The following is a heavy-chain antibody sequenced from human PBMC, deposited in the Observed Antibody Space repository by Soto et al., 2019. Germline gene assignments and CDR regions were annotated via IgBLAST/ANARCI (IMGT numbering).Heavy chain of an antibody. CDR3: ARESEDLTSDFDY. CDR2: ISSTTNYI. V-gene: IGHV3-21*06. J-gene: IGHJ4*02. CDR1: GFTFTRYS. Sequence: SLRLSCAASGFTFTRYSMNWVRQAPGKGLEWVSSISSTTNYIYYGDSMKGRFTISRDNAKNSLYLEMNSLRAEDTAVYYCARESEDLTSDFDYWGQGTLVTVSS.